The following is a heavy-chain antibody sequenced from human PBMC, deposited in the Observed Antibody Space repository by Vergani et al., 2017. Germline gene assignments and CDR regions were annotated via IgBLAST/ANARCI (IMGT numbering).Heavy chain of an antibody. CDR3: ARGNSLGSY. V-gene: IGHV3-7*01. CDR1: GFTFSSYS. Sequence: DVQLVESGGDLVQPGGSLRLSCAASGFTFSSYSMNWVRQAPGKGLEWVAAIKEDGSEKQYVDSVKGRFTISRDNAKKSLYLQMNSLRGEDTAVYYCARGNSLGSYWGQGTLVTVSS. CDR2: IKEDGSEK. J-gene: IGHJ4*02. D-gene: IGHD1-7*01.